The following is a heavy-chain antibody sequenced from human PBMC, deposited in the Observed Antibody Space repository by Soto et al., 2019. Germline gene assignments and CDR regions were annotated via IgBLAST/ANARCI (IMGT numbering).Heavy chain of an antibody. J-gene: IGHJ6*02. V-gene: IGHV2-5*02. CDR2: IYWDDDK. Sequence: QITLKESGPTLVKPTQTLTLTCTFSGFSLSTSGVGVGWIRQPPGKALEWLALIYWDDDKRYSPSLKSRLTITKGTSKNQVVLTMTNMDPVDTATYYCTYIKYCSSNTCYAGPYYYYGMDVWGQGTTVTVSS. CDR1: GFSLSTSGVG. CDR3: TYIKYCSSNTCYAGPYYYYGMDV. D-gene: IGHD2-2*01.